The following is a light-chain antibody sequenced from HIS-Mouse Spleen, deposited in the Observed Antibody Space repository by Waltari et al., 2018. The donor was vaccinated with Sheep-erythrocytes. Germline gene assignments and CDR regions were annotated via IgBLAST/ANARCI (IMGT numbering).Light chain of an antibody. CDR1: SSDAGSYNL. V-gene: IGLV2-23*01. Sequence: QSALTQPASVSGSPGQSTTISCTGTSSDAGSYNLVSWYQQLPGKPPKPIIYEGSKRPSGVSNRFSGSKSGNTASLTISGLQAEDEADYYCCSYAGSSTPWVFGGGTKLTVL. CDR3: CSYAGSSTPWV. CDR2: EGS. J-gene: IGLJ3*02.